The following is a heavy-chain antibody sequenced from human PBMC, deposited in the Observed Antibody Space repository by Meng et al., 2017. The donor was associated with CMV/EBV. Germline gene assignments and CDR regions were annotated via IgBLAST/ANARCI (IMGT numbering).Heavy chain of an antibody. Sequence: GESLKISCAASGFTFSSYAMRWVRQAPGKGLEYVSAISSNGGSTYYADSVKGRFTISRDNSKNTLYLQMGSLRAEDMAVYYCARGPGGFGAYYGMDVWGQGTTVTVSS. CDR2: ISSNGGST. CDR1: GFTFSSYA. CDR3: ARGPGGFGAYYGMDV. J-gene: IGHJ6*02. D-gene: IGHD3-16*01. V-gene: IGHV3-64*02.